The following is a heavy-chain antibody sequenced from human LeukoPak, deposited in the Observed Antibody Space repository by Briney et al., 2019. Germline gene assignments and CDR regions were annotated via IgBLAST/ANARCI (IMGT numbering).Heavy chain of an antibody. D-gene: IGHD6-19*01. CDR1: GYTFTSYD. V-gene: IGHV1-8*03. J-gene: IGHJ4*02. CDR2: MNPNSGNT. CDR3: ARAGIAVASFDY. Sequence: ASVKVSCKASGYTFTSYDINWVRQATGQGLEWMGWMNPNSGNTGHAQKFQGRVTITRNTSISTAYMELSSLRSEDTAVYYCARAGIAVASFDYWGQGTLVTVSS.